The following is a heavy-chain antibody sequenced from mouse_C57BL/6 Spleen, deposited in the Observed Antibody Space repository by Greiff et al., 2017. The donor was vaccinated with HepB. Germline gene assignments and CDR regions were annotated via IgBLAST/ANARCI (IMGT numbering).Heavy chain of an antibody. J-gene: IGHJ3*01. CDR2: ISYDGSN. D-gene: IGHD2-2*01. CDR3: AREGLPSLFAY. CDR1: GYSITSGYY. V-gene: IGHV3-6*01. Sequence: EVKLMESGPGLVKPSQSLSLTCSVTGYSITSGYYWNWIRQFPGNKLEWMGYISYDGSNNYNPSLKNRISITRDTSKNQFFLKLNSVTTEDTATYYCAREGLPSLFAYWGQGTLVTVSA.